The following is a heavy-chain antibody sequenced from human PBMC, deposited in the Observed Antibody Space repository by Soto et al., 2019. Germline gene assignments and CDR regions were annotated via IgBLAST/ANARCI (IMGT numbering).Heavy chain of an antibody. V-gene: IGHV1-8*01. CDR1: GYTFTSYD. CDR2: MNPNSGNT. Sequence: ASVKVSCKASGYTFTSYDINWVRQATGQGLEWMGWMNPNSGNTGYAQKFQGRVTMTRNTSISTAYMELSSLRSEDTAVYYFARGILSPLYYYYYMDVWGKGTTVTVSS. D-gene: IGHD2-15*01. J-gene: IGHJ6*03. CDR3: ARGILSPLYYYYYMDV.